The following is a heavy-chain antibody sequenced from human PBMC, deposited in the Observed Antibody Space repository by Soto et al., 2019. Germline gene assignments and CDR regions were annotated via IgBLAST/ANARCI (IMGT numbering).Heavy chain of an antibody. CDR3: AKEFFYSRGVYPSLDALDI. V-gene: IGHV3-30*18. D-gene: IGHD3-22*01. J-gene: IGHJ3*02. Sequence: QVQLAESGGGVVQPGRSLTITCAASGFTLGTYGMHWVRQAPGKGLEWVAVISNDGGDKYYSDSVMGRFTISRDNCKNKLFLQMISLRAEYTAVYFCAKEFFYSRGVYPSLDALDIWGQGTVVTVSS. CDR2: ISNDGGDK. CDR1: GFTLGTYG.